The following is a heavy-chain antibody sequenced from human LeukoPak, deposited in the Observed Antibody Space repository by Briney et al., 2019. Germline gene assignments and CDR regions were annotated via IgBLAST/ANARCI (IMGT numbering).Heavy chain of an antibody. Sequence: ASVKVSCKASGYTFTSYGISWVRQAPGQGLEWMGWISAYNGNTNYAQKFQGRVTITADESTSTAYMELSSLRSEDTAVYYCAREVGNEDYWGQGTLVTVSS. J-gene: IGHJ4*02. CDR2: ISAYNGNT. V-gene: IGHV1-18*04. D-gene: IGHD1-26*01. CDR3: AREVGNEDY. CDR1: GYTFTSYG.